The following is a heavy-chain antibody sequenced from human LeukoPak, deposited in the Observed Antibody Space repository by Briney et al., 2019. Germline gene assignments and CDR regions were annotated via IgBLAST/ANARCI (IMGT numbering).Heavy chain of an antibody. CDR2: IKSKTDGGTT. CDR1: GFTFNIYA. D-gene: IGHD1-1*01. CDR3: TRDRGAYNLYDY. V-gene: IGHV3-15*01. J-gene: IGHJ4*02. Sequence: PGGSLRLSCAASGFTFNIYAMSWVRQAPGKGLEWVGRIKSKTDGGTTDYAAPVKGRFTISRDDSKNTLYLQMNSLKTEDTAVYHCTRDRGAYNLYDYWGQGTLVTVSS.